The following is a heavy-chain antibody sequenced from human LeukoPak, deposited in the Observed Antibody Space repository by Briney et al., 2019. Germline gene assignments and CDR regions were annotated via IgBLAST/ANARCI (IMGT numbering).Heavy chain of an antibody. CDR1: GYTFTSYD. Sequence: GASVKVSCKASGYTFTSYDINWVRQATGQGLEWMGWMNPNSGNTNYAQKFQGWVTMTRDTSISTAYMELSRLRSDDTAVYYCARCPIYDSSGYSPCDAFDIWGQGTMVTVSS. CDR3: ARCPIYDSSGYSPCDAFDI. V-gene: IGHV1-2*04. J-gene: IGHJ3*02. D-gene: IGHD3-22*01. CDR2: MNPNSGNT.